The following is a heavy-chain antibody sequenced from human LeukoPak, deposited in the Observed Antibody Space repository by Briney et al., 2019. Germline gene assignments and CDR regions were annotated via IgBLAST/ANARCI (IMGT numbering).Heavy chain of an antibody. Sequence: ASVKVSCKASGYTFTSYGISWVRQAPGQGLEWVGWISAYNGNTNYAQKLQGRVTMTTDTSTSTAYMELRSLRSDDTAVYYCARVIVGCSGGSFYRYFQHWGQGTLVTVSS. V-gene: IGHV1-18*01. CDR3: ARVIVGCSGGSFYRYFQH. CDR1: GYTFTSYG. CDR2: ISAYNGNT. D-gene: IGHD2-15*01. J-gene: IGHJ1*01.